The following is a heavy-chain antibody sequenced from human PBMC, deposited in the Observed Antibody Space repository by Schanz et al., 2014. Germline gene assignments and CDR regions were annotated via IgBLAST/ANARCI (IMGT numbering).Heavy chain of an antibody. CDR3: AVLGGFGELPLDY. CDR1: GFTFSGYW. Sequence: EVQLVESGGGLVQPGGSLRLSCAASGFTFSGYWMSWVRQAPGEGLVWVANIKLDGSEKYYVDSVKGRFTISRDNSKNTLYLQMNGLRAEDTAVYYCAVLGGFGELPLDYRGQGTLVTVSS. CDR2: IKLDGSEK. J-gene: IGHJ4*02. D-gene: IGHD3-10*01. V-gene: IGHV3-7*01.